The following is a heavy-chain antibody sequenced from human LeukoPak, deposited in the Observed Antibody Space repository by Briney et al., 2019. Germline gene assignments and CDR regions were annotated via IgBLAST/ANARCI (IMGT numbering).Heavy chain of an antibody. CDR2: VHPGDSDT. CDR3: ARHVGFGLGMVTLGWFDP. CDR1: GYSFSSYW. V-gene: IGHV5-51*01. Sequence: GESLKISCKGSGYSFSSYWIGWVRQMPGKGLEWMGIVHPGDSDTRYSPSFQGQVTISADKSISTAYLQWSSLKASDTAMYYCARHVGFGLGMVTLGWFDPWGQGTLVTVSS. D-gene: IGHD3-16*01. J-gene: IGHJ5*02.